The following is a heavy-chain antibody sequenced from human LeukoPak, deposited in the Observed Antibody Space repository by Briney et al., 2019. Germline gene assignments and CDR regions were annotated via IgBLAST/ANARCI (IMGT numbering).Heavy chain of an antibody. CDR2: IHTDGSST. Sequence: PGGSLRLSCAASGFTFSSYWMHWVRQAPGKGLVWVSRIHTDGSSTTYADSVKGRFTISRDNAKNTLYLQMNSLRAEDTAVYYCARREPQGCSGTSCFAGPVGHWGQGTLVTVSS. D-gene: IGHD2-2*01. CDR1: GFTFSSYW. J-gene: IGHJ4*02. V-gene: IGHV3-74*01. CDR3: ARREPQGCSGTSCFAGPVGH.